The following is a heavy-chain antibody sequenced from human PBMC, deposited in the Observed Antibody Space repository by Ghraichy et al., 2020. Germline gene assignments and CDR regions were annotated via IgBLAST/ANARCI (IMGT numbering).Heavy chain of an antibody. CDR2: VYYTGST. D-gene: IGHD3-3*01. V-gene: IGHV4-39*07. Sequence: SETLSLTCTVSGGSISSTSYYWSWIRQPPGKGLEWIGSVYYTGSTHYNPSLKSRVTISADTSKKQFSLKLSSVTAADTAVYYCARDLSRYDFWSGYYRADYYYYYGMDVWGPGTTVTVSS. CDR3: ARDLSRYDFWSGYYRADYYYYYGMDV. J-gene: IGHJ6*02. CDR1: GGSISSTSYY.